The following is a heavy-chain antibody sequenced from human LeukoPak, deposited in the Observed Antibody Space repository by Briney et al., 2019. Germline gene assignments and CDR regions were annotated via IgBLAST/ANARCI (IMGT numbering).Heavy chain of an antibody. V-gene: IGHV4-38-2*02. D-gene: IGHD2-2*02. CDR3: ARDGVVVPAAIGY. CDR2: IYHSGST. J-gene: IGHJ4*02. CDR1: GYSISSGYY. Sequence: PSETLSLTCTVSGYSISSGYYWGWIRQPPGKGLEWIGSIYHSGSTYYNPSLKSRVTISVDTSKNQFSLKLSCVTAADTAVYDCARDGVVVPAAIGYWGQGTLVTVSS.